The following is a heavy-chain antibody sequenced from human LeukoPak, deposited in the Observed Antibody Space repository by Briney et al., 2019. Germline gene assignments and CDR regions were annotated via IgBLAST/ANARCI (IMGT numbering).Heavy chain of an antibody. CDR3: ARTQRTLNYGDYGSDY. Sequence: VASVKVSCKASGYTFTSYDINWVRQAAGLGLEWMGWMNPNSGNTGYAQKFQGRVTMTRNTSISTAYMELSSLRSEDTAVYYCARTQRTLNYGDYGSDYWGQGTLVTVSS. CDR1: GYTFTSYD. D-gene: IGHD4-17*01. J-gene: IGHJ4*02. CDR2: MNPNSGNT. V-gene: IGHV1-8*01.